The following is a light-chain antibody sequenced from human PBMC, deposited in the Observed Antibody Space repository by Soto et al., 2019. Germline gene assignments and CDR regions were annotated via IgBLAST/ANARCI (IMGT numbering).Light chain of an antibody. Sequence: QSALTQPPSASGSPGQSVTISCTGTSSDVGGYNYVSWYQQHPGKAPKLMIYDVTKRPSGVPDRFSGSKSGNTASLTVSGLQAEDEADYYCSSHACTSVIFGGGTKLTVL. CDR3: SSHACTSVI. CDR1: SSDVGGYNY. CDR2: DVT. V-gene: IGLV2-8*01. J-gene: IGLJ2*01.